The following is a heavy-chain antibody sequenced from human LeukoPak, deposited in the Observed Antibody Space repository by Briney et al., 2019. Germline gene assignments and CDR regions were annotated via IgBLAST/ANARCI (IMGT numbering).Heavy chain of an antibody. CDR3: ARRLSMVRGAAPGH. Sequence: ASVKVSCKASGYTFTSYDINWVRQATGQGLEWMGWMNPNSGNTGYAQKFQGRVTMTRNTSISTAYMELSSLRSEDTAVYYCARRLSMVRGAAPGHWGQGTLVTVSS. J-gene: IGHJ4*02. CDR2: MNPNSGNT. V-gene: IGHV1-8*01. D-gene: IGHD3-10*01. CDR1: GYTFTSYD.